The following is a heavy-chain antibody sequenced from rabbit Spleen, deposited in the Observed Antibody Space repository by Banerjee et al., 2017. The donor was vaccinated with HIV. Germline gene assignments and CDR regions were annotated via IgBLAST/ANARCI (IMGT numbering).Heavy chain of an antibody. CDR1: GVSFSFNSY. V-gene: IGHV1S40*01. J-gene: IGHJ6*01. CDR2: AYAGSSGST. Sequence: EESGGDLVKPGASLTLTCTASGVSFSFNSYMCWVRQAPGKGLEWVACAYAGSSGSTYSATWAKGRFTISKTSSTTVTLQMTSLTAADTATYFCARDAGTSFSTYGMDLWGQGTLVTVS. CDR3: ARDAGTSFSTYGMDL. D-gene: IGHD8-1*01.